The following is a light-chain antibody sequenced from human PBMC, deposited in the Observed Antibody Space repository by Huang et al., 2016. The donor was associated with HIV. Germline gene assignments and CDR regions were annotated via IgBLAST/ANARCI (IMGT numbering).Light chain of an antibody. J-gene: IGKJ1*01. Sequence: DIQLTQSPSTLSASVGDRLTTTCRASQNISCWLAWYQQKPGKAPKLLIYKISSLESGVPSRFSGSGSGTKFTLTINSLQPDDIGTYYCQYGETFGQGSKVEVK. CDR3: QYGET. V-gene: IGKV1-5*03. CDR2: KIS. CDR1: QNISCW.